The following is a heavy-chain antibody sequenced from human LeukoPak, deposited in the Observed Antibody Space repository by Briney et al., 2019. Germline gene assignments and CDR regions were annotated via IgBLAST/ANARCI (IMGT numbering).Heavy chain of an antibody. D-gene: IGHD3-9*01. V-gene: IGHV3-30*02. Sequence: PGGSLRLSCAASGFTFSIYGMHWVRQAPGKGLEWVAFIRYDGSNKYYADSVKGRFTISRDNSKNTLYLQMNSLRAEDTAVYYCAKSGRYFDCFDYWGQGTLVTVSS. CDR2: IRYDGSNK. CDR1: GFTFSIYG. CDR3: AKSGRYFDCFDY. J-gene: IGHJ4*02.